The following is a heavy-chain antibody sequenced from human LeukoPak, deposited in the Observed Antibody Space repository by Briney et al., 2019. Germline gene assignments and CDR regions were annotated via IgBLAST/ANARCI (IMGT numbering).Heavy chain of an antibody. J-gene: IGHJ4*02. V-gene: IGHV3-7*01. CDR3: ARESKGRSKIDY. D-gene: IGHD4-17*01. CDR1: GFSFSDYW. Sequence: GGSLRLSCVASGFSFSDYWMSWVRQAPGEGVEWVVNIKKDGSEKYNVDSVKGRFTISRDNANKSLYLQMNSLRAEDTAVYYCARESKGRSKIDYWGQGTLVTVSS. CDR2: IKKDGSEK.